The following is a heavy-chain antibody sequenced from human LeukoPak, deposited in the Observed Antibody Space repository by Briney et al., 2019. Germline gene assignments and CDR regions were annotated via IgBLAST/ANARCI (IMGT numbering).Heavy chain of an antibody. V-gene: IGHV3-7*01. J-gene: IGHJ4*02. CDR3: ARTSYDFWSGQDY. D-gene: IGHD3-3*01. CDR1: GFTFSSYW. CDR2: IKQDGSEK. Sequence: AGGSLRLSCAASGFTFSSYWMSWVRQAPGKGLEWVANIKQDGSEKYYVDSVKGRFTISRDNAKNSLYLQMNSLRAEDTAVYYCARTSYDFWSGQDYWGQGTLVTVSS.